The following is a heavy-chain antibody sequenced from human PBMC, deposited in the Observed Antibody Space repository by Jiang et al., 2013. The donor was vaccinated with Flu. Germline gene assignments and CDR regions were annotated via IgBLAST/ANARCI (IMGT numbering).Heavy chain of an antibody. D-gene: IGHD4-17*01. V-gene: IGHV1-2*02. CDR3: ARDTDLTVTVFDY. Sequence: GAEVKKPGASVKVSCKASGYTFTGYYMHWVRQAPGQGLEWLGWIHPNSGGTNYAQKFRGRVTMTRDTSFSKAYMELSRLRSDDTAVYYCARDTDLTVTVFDYWGQGTLVTVSS. CDR2: IHPNSGGT. J-gene: IGHJ4*02. CDR1: GYTFTGYY.